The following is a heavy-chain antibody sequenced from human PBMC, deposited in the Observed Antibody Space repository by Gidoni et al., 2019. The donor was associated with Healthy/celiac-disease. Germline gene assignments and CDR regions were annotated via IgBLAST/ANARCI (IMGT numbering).Heavy chain of an antibody. Sequence: QVQLVQSGAEVKKPGASVKVSCKASGYTFTGYYMHWVRQAPGQGLEWMGWINPNSGGTNYAQKFQGRVTMTRDTSISTAYMELSRLRSDDTAVYYCASLYYYDSSGYHFDYWGQGTLVTVSS. CDR2: INPNSGGT. V-gene: IGHV1-2*02. CDR1: GYTFTGYY. CDR3: ASLYYYDSSGYHFDY. J-gene: IGHJ4*02. D-gene: IGHD3-22*01.